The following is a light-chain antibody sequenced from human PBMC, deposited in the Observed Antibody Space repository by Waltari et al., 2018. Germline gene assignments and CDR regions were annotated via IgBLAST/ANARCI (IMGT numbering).Light chain of an antibody. Sequence: DIQMTQSPSPLSASVGDRVTITCQASQDISNYLHWHQQKPGKTPKVLIYDASNMERGVPPRFSGSGSGTDFTFTISSLQPEDIATYYCQQYGHLPYTFGQGTKLEI. CDR3: QQYGHLPYT. CDR2: DAS. J-gene: IGKJ2*01. V-gene: IGKV1-33*01. CDR1: QDISNY.